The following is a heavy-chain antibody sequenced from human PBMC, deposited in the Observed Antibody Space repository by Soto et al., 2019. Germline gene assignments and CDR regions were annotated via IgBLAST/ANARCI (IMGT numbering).Heavy chain of an antibody. J-gene: IGHJ4*02. CDR3: AKTPLLDFWSTQGDFDY. CDR1: GFTFSSYA. V-gene: IGHV3-23*01. D-gene: IGHD3-3*01. CDR2: ISGSGGST. Sequence: GGSLRLSCAASGFTFSSYAMSWVRQAPGKGLEWVSAISGSGGSTYYADSVKGRFTISRDNSKNTLYLQMNSLRAEDTAVYYCAKTPLLDFWSTQGDFDYWGQGTLVTVSS.